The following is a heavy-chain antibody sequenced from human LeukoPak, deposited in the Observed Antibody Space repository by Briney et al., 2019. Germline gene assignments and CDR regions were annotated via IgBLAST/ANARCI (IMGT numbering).Heavy chain of an antibody. CDR3: ASRSGSYNDAFDI. V-gene: IGHV3-23*01. D-gene: IGHD1-26*01. Sequence: GGSLRLSCAASGFTFSSYAMSWVRQAPGKGLEWVSAISGSGGSTYYADSVKGRFTISRDNAKNTLYLQMNSLRAEDTAVYYCASRSGSYNDAFDIWGQGTMVTVSS. J-gene: IGHJ3*02. CDR1: GFTFSSYA. CDR2: ISGSGGST.